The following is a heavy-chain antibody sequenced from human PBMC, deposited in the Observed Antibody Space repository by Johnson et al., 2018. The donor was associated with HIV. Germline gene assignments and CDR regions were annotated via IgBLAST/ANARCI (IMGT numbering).Heavy chain of an antibody. CDR3: ARPDIVVVVANAFDI. CDR2: ISYNEDTK. D-gene: IGHD2-15*01. Sequence: QVQLMESGGGVVQPGRSLRLSCAASGFTFRTFPMHWVRQAPGTGLERMAFISYNEDTKYYADSAKARSTISGYNSKTTLYPQMNSLRDEDTAVYYRARPDIVVVVANAFDIWGQGTMVTVSS. V-gene: IGHV3-30*04. CDR1: GFTFRTFP. J-gene: IGHJ3*02.